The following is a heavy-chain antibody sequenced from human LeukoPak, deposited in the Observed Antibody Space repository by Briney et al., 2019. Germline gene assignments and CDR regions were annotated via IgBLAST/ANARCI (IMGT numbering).Heavy chain of an antibody. CDR2: INHSGST. CDR1: GGSFSGYY. J-gene: IGHJ4*02. V-gene: IGHV4-34*01. CDR3: ARDWTSTYCYDY. Sequence: PETLSLTCAVYGGSFSGYYWSWIRQPPGKGLEWIGEINHSGSTNYNPSLKSRVTISVDTSKNQFSLKLSSVTAADTAVYYCARDWTSTYCYDYWGQGALVTVSS. D-gene: IGHD2-2*01.